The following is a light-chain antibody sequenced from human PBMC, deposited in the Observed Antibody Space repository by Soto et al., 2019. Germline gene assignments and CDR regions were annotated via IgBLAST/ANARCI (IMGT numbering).Light chain of an antibody. Sequence: EIVLTQSPATLSLSPGERATLSCRASQSVSRHLAWYQQKPGQAPRLLIYDASNRATGIPARFSGSGSGTDFTLTISSLEPDDFAVYYCQQYGSSSLTFGPGTKVDIK. V-gene: IGKV3-11*01. CDR1: QSVSRH. CDR3: QQYGSSSLT. CDR2: DAS. J-gene: IGKJ3*01.